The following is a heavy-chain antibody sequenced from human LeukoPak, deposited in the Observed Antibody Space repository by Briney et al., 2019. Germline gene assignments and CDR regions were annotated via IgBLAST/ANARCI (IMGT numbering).Heavy chain of an antibody. J-gene: IGHJ3*02. V-gene: IGHV3-21*06. CDR3: AREFVVADAFDI. D-gene: IGHD2-21*01. Sequence: PGGSLRLSCAASGFTFSSYSMNWVRQAPGKGLEWVSSISGSSSYIYYADSVKGRFTISRDNAKNSLYLQMNSLRAEDTAVYYCAREFVVADAFDIWGQGTMVTVSS. CDR2: ISGSSSYI. CDR1: GFTFSSYS.